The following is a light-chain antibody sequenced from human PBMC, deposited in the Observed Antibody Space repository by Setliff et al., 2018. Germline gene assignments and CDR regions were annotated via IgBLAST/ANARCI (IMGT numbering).Light chain of an antibody. CDR1: SSNIGTGYD. J-gene: IGLJ1*01. Sequence: QSVLTQPPSVSGAPGQRVTISCAGRSSNIGTGYDVHWYQHLPGTAPKLLIYGNNIRPSGVPDRFSGSQSGTSASLAITGLHSEDEADYYCQSYDSSLSAYVFGTGTKVTVL. CDR3: QSYDSSLSAYV. CDR2: GNN. V-gene: IGLV1-40*01.